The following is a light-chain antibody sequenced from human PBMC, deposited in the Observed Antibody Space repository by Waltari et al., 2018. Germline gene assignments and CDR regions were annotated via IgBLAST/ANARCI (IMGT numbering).Light chain of an antibody. J-gene: IGKJ5*01. Sequence: TGRASQSIGRSLHWYQRKPGQSPNLLIKYASQSISGVPSRFSGSGSGTDFTLTITSLEAEDAATYFCHQSSKLPITFGQGTRLEI. CDR2: YAS. V-gene: IGKV6-21*02. CDR1: QSIGRS. CDR3: HQSSKLPIT.